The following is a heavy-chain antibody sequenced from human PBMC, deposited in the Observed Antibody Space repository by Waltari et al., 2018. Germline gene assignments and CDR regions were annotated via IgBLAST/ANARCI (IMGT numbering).Heavy chain of an antibody. Sequence: QVQLVESGGGVVQPGRSLRLSCAASGSTLSDYAMHWVRQAPGKGLEWLANISNDGKIEHYADSAKGRFTISRDNAKNMLYLQLNSLRPQDTAVYYCTRFPDDYSNSFDYWGQGTLITVSS. CDR3: TRFPDDYSNSFDY. V-gene: IGHV3-30*03. D-gene: IGHD4-4*01. J-gene: IGHJ4*02. CDR1: GSTLSDYA. CDR2: ISNDGKIE.